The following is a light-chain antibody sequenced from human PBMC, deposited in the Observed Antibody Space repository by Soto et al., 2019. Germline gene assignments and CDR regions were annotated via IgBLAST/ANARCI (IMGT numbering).Light chain of an antibody. J-gene: IGLJ2*01. CDR1: SSNIGRNY. Sequence: QSVLTQTPSVSGTPGQRVSISCSGSSSNIGRNYVYWYHQFPGMAPKLLIYRDNERPSGVSDRFSGSKSGTSASLAISGLRSGDEADYHCATWDDSLGGPVFGGGTKLTVL. CDR2: RDN. CDR3: ATWDDSLGGPV. V-gene: IGLV1-47*01.